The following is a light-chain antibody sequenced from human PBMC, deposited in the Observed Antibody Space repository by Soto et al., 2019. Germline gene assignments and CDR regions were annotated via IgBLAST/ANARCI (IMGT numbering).Light chain of an antibody. CDR1: SSDIGSYNY. J-gene: IGLJ1*01. V-gene: IGLV2-14*03. Sequence: LTQPASVSGSPGQSITISCTGTSSDIGSYNYVSWYQQHPGKAPKLIIYDVTNRPAGISSRFSASKSGDTASLTISVLQADYEADYFCSSYKSTSTPYVFGTGTKVTVL. CDR2: DVT. CDR3: SSYKSTSTPYV.